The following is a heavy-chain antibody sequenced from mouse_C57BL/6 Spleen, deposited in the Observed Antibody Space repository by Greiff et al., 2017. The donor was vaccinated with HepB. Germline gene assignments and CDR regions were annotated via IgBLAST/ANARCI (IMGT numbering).Heavy chain of an antibody. CDR1: GYAFSSSW. D-gene: IGHD2-3*01. CDR3: ARGGFLDGYYPYFDY. J-gene: IGHJ2*01. V-gene: IGHV1-82*01. Sequence: VQLQESGPELVKPGASVKISCKASGYAFSSSWMNWVKQRPGKGLEWIGRIYPGDGDTNYNGKFKGKATLTADKSSSTAYMQLSSLTSEDSAVYFCARGGFLDGYYPYFDYWGQGTTLTVSS. CDR2: IYPGDGDT.